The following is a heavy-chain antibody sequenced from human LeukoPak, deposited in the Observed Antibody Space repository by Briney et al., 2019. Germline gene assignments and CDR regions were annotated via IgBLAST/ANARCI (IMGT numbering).Heavy chain of an antibody. Sequence: PSETLSPTCTVSGGSISSHYWSWIRQSPGKGLEWIGYIHNSGRTNYNPSLKSRVTGFVDTSKNQVSLRLSSVTAADTAVYYCARHGTISSESYFDYWGQGALVTVSS. V-gene: IGHV4-59*08. CDR2: IHNSGRT. J-gene: IGHJ4*02. CDR3: ARHGTISSESYFDY. D-gene: IGHD1-14*01. CDR1: GGSISSHY.